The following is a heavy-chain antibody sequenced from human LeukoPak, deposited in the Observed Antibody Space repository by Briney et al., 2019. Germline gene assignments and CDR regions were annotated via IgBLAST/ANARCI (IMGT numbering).Heavy chain of an antibody. CDR1: GFTFSSYW. V-gene: IGHV3-23*01. J-gene: IGHJ4*02. CDR2: ISGSGGST. CDR3: AKISEMATNGIDY. D-gene: IGHD5-24*01. Sequence: PGGSLRLSCAASGFTFSSYWMHWVRQAPGKGLEWVSAISGSGGSTYYADSVKGRFTISRDNSKNTLYLQMNRLRAEDTAVYHCAKISEMATNGIDYWGQGTLVTVSS.